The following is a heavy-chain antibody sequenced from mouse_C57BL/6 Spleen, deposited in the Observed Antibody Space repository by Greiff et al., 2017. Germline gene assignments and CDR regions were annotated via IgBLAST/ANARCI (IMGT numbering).Heavy chain of an antibody. CDR3: ARDGVLRSNYFDY. V-gene: IGHV1-26*01. CDR1: GYTFTDYY. Sequence: EVQLQQSGPELVKPGASVKISCKASGYTFTDYYMNWVKQSHGKSLEWIGDINPNNGGTSYNQKFKGKATLTVDKSSSTAYMELRSLTSEDSAVYYCARDGVLRSNYFDYWGQGTTLTVSS. D-gene: IGHD1-1*01. CDR2: INPNNGGT. J-gene: IGHJ2*01.